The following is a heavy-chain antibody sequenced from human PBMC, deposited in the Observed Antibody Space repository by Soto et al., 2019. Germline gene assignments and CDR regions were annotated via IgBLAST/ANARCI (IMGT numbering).Heavy chain of an antibody. J-gene: IGHJ4*02. CDR3: ARRTWSTWCFDY. V-gene: IGHV4-59*08. CDR1: GGSISNYY. D-gene: IGHD6-13*01. CDR2: VYYSGST. Sequence: QVQLQESGPGLVKPSETLSLTCTVSGGSISNYYWTWIRQPPGKGLEWIGYVYYSGSTSYNPSLQRRVTISVDTSKNQFSLKLSSVTAADTAVYYCARRTWSTWCFDYWGQGTLVTVSS.